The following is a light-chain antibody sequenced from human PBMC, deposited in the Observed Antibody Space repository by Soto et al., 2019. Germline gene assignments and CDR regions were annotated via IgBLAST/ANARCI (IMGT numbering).Light chain of an antibody. CDR3: QQRKHWPPIT. Sequence: EIALTQSPATFSLSPGETATLSCRASQSVDKFLAWYQQRPGQPPRLLIFDSSNRATGVPVRFSGSGSGTVFTLTIGSLEPEDSAVYYCQQRKHWPPITFGQGTRLEIK. J-gene: IGKJ5*01. V-gene: IGKV3-11*01. CDR2: DSS. CDR1: QSVDKF.